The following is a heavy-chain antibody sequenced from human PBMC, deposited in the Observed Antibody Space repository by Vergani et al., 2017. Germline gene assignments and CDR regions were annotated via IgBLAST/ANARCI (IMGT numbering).Heavy chain of an antibody. D-gene: IGHD3-3*01. CDR1: GSSISSGDYY. CDR3: ARGGYYDFWSGYSREENFDY. CDR2: IYYSGST. Sequence: QVQLQESGPGLVKPSQTLSLTCTVSGSSISSGDYYWSWIRQPPGKGLEWIGYIYYSGSTYYTPSLKSRVTISVDTSKNQFSLKLSSVTAADTAVYYCARGGYYDFWSGYSREENFDYWGQGTLVTVSS. J-gene: IGHJ4*02. V-gene: IGHV4-30-4*01.